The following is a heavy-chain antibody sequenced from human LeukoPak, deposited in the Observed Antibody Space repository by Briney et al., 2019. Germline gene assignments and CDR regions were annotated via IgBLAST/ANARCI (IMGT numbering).Heavy chain of an antibody. Sequence: PTGGSLRLPCTASGFTFGDYAMSWVRQAPGKGLEWVGFIRSKAYGGTTEYAASVKGRFTISRDDSKSIAYLQMNSLKTEDTAVYYCTREYYDFWSGYYPNYWGQGTLVTVSS. CDR1: GFTFGDYA. D-gene: IGHD3-3*01. CDR2: IRSKAYGGTT. V-gene: IGHV3-49*04. J-gene: IGHJ4*02. CDR3: TREYYDFWSGYYPNY.